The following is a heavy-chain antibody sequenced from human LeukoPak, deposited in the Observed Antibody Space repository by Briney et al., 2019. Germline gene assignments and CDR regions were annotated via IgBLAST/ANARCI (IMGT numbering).Heavy chain of an antibody. CDR3: ARDGGITNAFDI. CDR2: IYYSGST. J-gene: IGHJ3*02. CDR1: GGSISSGDYY. D-gene: IGHD4-23*01. Sequence: SETLSLTCTVSGGSISSGDYYWSWIRQPPGKGLEWIGYIYYSGSTYYNPSLKSRVTISVDTSKNQFSLKLSSVTAADTAVYYCARDGGITNAFDIWGQGTMVTVSS. V-gene: IGHV4-30-4*08.